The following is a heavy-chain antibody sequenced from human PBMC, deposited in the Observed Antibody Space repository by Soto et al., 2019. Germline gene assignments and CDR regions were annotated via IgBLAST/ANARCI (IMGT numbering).Heavy chain of an antibody. D-gene: IGHD5-18*01. V-gene: IGHV3-30-3*01. CDR2: ISYDGSNK. J-gene: IGHJ4*02. CDR3: ARVSGYIYGYNHYFDY. Sequence: GGSLRLSCAASGFTFSIYAMHWVRQAPGKGLEWVAVISYDGSNKYYADSVKGRFTISRDNSKNTLYLQMNSLRAEDTAVYYCARVSGYIYGYNHYFDYWGQGTLVTVSS. CDR1: GFTFSIYA.